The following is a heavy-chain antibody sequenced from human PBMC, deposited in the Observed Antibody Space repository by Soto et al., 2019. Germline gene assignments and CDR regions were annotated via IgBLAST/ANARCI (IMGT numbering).Heavy chain of an antibody. J-gene: IGHJ6*02. CDR3: ARVGGDRESSGWYMGVYYYYGMDV. Sequence: QVQLVQSGAEVKKPGSSVKVSCKASGGTFSSYAISWVRQAPGQGLEWMGGIIPIFGTANYALKFQGRVTITADESTSTAYMELRRLRSEDTAVYYCARVGGDRESSGWYMGVYYYYGMDVWGQGTTVTVSS. CDR2: IIPIFGTA. CDR1: GGTFSSYA. D-gene: IGHD6-19*01. V-gene: IGHV1-69*01.